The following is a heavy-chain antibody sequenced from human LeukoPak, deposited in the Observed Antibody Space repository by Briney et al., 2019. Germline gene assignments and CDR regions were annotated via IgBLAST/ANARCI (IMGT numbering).Heavy chain of an antibody. CDR3: ARGRARYSSSWYRAYFDY. V-gene: IGHV3-53*01. CDR2: IYSGGST. D-gene: IGHD6-13*01. J-gene: IGHJ4*02. CDR1: GFTVSSNY. Sequence: GGSLRLSCAASGFTVSSNYMSWVRQAPGKGLEWVSVIYSGGSTYYADSVKGRFTISRDNSKNALYLQMNSLRAEDTAVYYCARGRARYSSSWYRAYFDYWGQGTLVTVSS.